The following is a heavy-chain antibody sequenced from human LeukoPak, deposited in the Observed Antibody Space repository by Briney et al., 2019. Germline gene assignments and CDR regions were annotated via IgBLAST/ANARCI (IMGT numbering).Heavy chain of an antibody. CDR2: IYSGGST. CDR3: ARATTPALSYRNHYYYYYMDV. Sequence: PGGSLRLSCAASGFTVSSNYMSWVRQAPGKGLEWVSVIYSGGSTYYADSVKGRFTISRDNSKNTLYLQMNSLRAEDTAVYYCARATTPALSYRNHYYYYYMDVWGKGTTVTISS. CDR1: GFTVSSNY. D-gene: IGHD4-11*01. J-gene: IGHJ6*03. V-gene: IGHV3-53*01.